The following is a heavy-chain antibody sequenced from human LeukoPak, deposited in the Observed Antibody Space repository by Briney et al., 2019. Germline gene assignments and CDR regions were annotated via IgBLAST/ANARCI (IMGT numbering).Heavy chain of an antibody. J-gene: IGHJ3*02. CDR1: GGSFSDYY. Sequence: KPSETLSLTCAVYGGSFSDYYWTCIRQPPGKGLEWIGEINHSGSTNYNPSLKSRVTISVDTSKNQFSLKLSSVTAADTAVYYCARCGMDSITIFGVVIINAFDIWGQGTMVTVSS. CDR3: ARCGMDSITIFGVVIINAFDI. D-gene: IGHD3-3*01. V-gene: IGHV4-34*01. CDR2: INHSGST.